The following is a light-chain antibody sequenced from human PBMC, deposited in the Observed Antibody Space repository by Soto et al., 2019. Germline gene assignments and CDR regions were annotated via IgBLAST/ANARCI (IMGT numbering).Light chain of an antibody. J-gene: IGLJ2*01. CDR1: SSDVGGYNY. V-gene: IGLV2-8*01. CDR2: EVS. Sequence: QSALTQPPSASGSPGQSVTISCTGTSSDVGGYNYVSWYQQHPGKAPKLMIYEVSKRPSGVPDRFSGSKSGNTASLTVSGLQAEDEADYYCSLYAGSNRGVFGGGTKLTVL. CDR3: SLYAGSNRGV.